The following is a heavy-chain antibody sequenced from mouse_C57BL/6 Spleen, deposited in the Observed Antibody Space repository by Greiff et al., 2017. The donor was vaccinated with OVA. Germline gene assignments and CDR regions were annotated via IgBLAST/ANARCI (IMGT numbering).Heavy chain of an antibody. CDR2: IYPGSGST. Sequence: VKLQQPGAELVKPGASVKMSCKASGYTFTSYWIPWVKQRPGQGLEWIGDIYPGSGSTNYNEKFKSKATLTVDTSSSTAYMQLSSLTSEDSAVYYGARQGTGTDAMDYWGQGTSVTVSS. CDR1: GYTFTSYW. V-gene: IGHV1-55*01. CDR3: ARQGTGTDAMDY. D-gene: IGHD4-1*01. J-gene: IGHJ4*01.